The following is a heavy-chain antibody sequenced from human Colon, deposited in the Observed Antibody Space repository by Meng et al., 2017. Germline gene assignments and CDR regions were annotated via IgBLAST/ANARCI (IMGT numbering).Heavy chain of an antibody. J-gene: IGHJ2*01. CDR3: ARVPGIAVAGSGFGYFDL. CDR1: GGSISSGGYY. V-gene: IGHV4-61*08. CDR2: GSA. Sequence: QVQLQESGPGLVKPSQTRALTCTVSGGSISSGGYYWSWVRQPPGKGLEWIASGSANFHPSLKSRVIMSVDTSKNQFSLRLTSVTAADTAVYYCARVPGIAVAGSGFGYFDLWGRGTLVTVSS. D-gene: IGHD6-19*01.